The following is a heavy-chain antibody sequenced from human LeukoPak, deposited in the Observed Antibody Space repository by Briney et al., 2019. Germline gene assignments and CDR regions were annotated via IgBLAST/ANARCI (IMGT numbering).Heavy chain of an antibody. CDR3: ARKLRLGGNWFDP. CDR2: IIPISGTT. V-gene: IGHV1-69*13. J-gene: IGHJ5*02. Sequence: ASVKVSCKTSGGTFTNYAITWVRQAPGQGLEWMGKIIPISGTTNYAQKFQGRVTFTADESTSTAYMELSSLRSEDTALYYCARKLRLGGNWFDPWGQGTLVTVSS. CDR1: GGTFTNYA. D-gene: IGHD1-26*01.